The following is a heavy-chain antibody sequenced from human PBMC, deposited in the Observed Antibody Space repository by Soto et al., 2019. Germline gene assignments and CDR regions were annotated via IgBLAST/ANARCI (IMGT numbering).Heavy chain of an antibody. D-gene: IGHD2-21*02. CDR2: ISGTYGSI. Sequence: GGSLRLSCAASGFTFNSYAMSWFRQAPGKGLEWVSTISGTYGSIYYTDSVKGRFTISRDDSKNTLYLQMSSLRAEDTAVYYCARGDRGAFDLWGQGTMVTVSS. V-gene: IGHV3-23*01. CDR3: ARGDRGAFDL. CDR1: GFTFNSYA. J-gene: IGHJ3*01.